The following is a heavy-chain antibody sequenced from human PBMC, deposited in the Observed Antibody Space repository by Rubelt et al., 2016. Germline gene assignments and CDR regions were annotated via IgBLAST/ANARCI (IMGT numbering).Heavy chain of an antibody. CDR1: GYSFTSYW. J-gene: IGHJ5*02. CDR3: ARHAGDGGNSEDWFDP. V-gene: IGHV5-10-1*01. CDR2: IDPSDSYT. D-gene: IGHD4-23*01. Sequence: EVQLVQSGAEVKKPGESLRISCKGSGYSFTSYWISWVRQLPGKGLEWMGRIDPSDSYTNYGPSVQGHVTMSADKASSTAYLQWSSRKASDTAMDYCARHAGDGGNSEDWFDPWGQGTLVTVSS.